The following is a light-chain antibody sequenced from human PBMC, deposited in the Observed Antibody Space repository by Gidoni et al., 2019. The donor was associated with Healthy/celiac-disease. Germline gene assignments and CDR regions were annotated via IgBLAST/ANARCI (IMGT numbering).Light chain of an antibody. Sequence: QSALTQPASVSGSPGQSITISCTGTSSDVGSYNLVSWYQQHPGKAPNLMIYEGSKRPSGVSNRFSGSKSGNTASLTISGLQAEDEAVYYCCSYAGSSTFVFGGGTKRTVL. CDR1: SSDVGSYNL. CDR2: EGS. J-gene: IGLJ3*02. V-gene: IGLV2-23*03. CDR3: CSYAGSSTFV.